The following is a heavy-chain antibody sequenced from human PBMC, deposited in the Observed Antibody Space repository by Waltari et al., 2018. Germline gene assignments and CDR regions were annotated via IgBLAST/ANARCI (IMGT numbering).Heavy chain of an antibody. J-gene: IGHJ4*02. CDR2: IAYSENT. V-gene: IGHV4-34*02. CDR1: GGSLTGYW. D-gene: IGHD1-26*01. CDR3: ARSGRRVGGLKRSATANTTPEY. Sequence: QVQLQQWGAGLLKPSETLSLTCAVSGGSLTGYWWNWIRQSPGKGLEWFGLIAYSENTNPNPALPSRATISRGKSRNQFSLSLTSVPATDTAVYYCARSGRRVGGLKRSATANTTPEYWGQGALVTVSS.